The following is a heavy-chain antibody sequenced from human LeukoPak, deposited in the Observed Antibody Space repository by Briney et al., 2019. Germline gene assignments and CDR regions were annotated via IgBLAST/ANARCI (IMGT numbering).Heavy chain of an antibody. J-gene: IGHJ4*02. Sequence: GGSLRLSCVASGFIFDDSLKHWVRQAPGKGLEWISLISRDGSTPYYADSVKGRFTISRDNSKNSLFLQMNSLTPEDTAVYYCARDIRGNYFDSWGQGTLVTVSS. CDR2: ISRDGSTP. CDR1: GFIFDDSL. D-gene: IGHD3-16*01. CDR3: ARDIRGNYFDS. V-gene: IGHV3-43*01.